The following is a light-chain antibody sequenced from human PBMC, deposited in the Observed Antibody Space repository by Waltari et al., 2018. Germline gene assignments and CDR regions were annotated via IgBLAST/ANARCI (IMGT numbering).Light chain of an antibody. CDR1: QSVADN. CDR3: QQYNRWPPIT. V-gene: IGKV3-15*01. Sequence: IVMTQSPATLSLSPGERATLSCRASQSVADNIAWYQQKPGQAPRLLIYAASTRATGIPARFTGSGSVTEVTLTISSLQSEDFAVYFCQQYNRWPPITFGPGTKVEI. CDR2: AAS. J-gene: IGKJ3*01.